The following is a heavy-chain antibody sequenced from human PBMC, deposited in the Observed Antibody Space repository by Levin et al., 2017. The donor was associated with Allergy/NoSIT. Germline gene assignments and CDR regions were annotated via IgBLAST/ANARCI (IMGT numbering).Heavy chain of an antibody. CDR3: ARNKAMPDYYYGMDV. D-gene: IGHD2-2*01. CDR2: IIPKFGAT. Sequence: ASVKVSCKASGDTFTNYAIGWVRQAPGQGLEWMGDIIPKFGATQYAQKFQGRPTLPADKSANIAYMALNSLRSEDTAVYYCARNKAMPDYYYGMDVWGQGTTVIVSS. CDR1: GDTFTNYA. V-gene: IGHV1-69*06. J-gene: IGHJ6*02.